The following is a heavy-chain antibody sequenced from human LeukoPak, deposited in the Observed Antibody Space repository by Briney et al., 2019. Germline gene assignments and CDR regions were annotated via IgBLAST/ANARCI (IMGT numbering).Heavy chain of an antibody. V-gene: IGHV1-46*01. D-gene: IGHD3-10*01. CDR1: GHTVTSYY. Sequence: ASEKVSCKASGHTVTSYYMHRVRQATGQWLEWMGMSNPSGGSTSYAQKFQGRVTMTRDTSTSTVYMELSSLRSEDTAVYYCARDGTMVRGVITGNLDYWGQGTLVTVSS. J-gene: IGHJ4*02. CDR3: ARDGTMVRGVITGNLDY. CDR2: SNPSGGST.